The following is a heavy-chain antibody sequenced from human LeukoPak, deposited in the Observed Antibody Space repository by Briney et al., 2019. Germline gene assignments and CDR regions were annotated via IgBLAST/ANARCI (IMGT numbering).Heavy chain of an antibody. CDR1: GFTFSNYA. V-gene: IGHV3-23*01. CDR2: ISGSGGST. D-gene: IGHD6-19*01. CDR3: VEQWPYFYY. Sequence: AGGSLRLSCVAAGFTFSNYAMSWVRQPPGKGLEWVSSISGSGGSTYYADSVKGRFTISRDNSKNALYLQMNSLRAEDTAVYYCVEQWPYFYYWGEGTLVTVSS. J-gene: IGHJ4*02.